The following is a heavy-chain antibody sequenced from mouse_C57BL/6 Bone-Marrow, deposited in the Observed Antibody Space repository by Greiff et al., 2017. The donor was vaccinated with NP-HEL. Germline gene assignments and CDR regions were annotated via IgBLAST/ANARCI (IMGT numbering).Heavy chain of an antibody. Sequence: VQLQQSGTELVKPGASVKLSCKASGYTFTSYWMHWVKQRPGQGLEWIGNINPSNGGTNYNEKFKSKATLTVDKSSSTAYMQLSSLTSEDSAVYYCARVYGSSYEWYFDVWGTGTTVTVSS. CDR1: GYTFTSYW. J-gene: IGHJ1*03. CDR3: ARVYGSSYEWYFDV. D-gene: IGHD1-1*01. V-gene: IGHV1-53*01. CDR2: INPSNGGT.